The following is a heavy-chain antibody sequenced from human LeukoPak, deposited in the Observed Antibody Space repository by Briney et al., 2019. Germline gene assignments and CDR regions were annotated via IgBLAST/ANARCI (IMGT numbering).Heavy chain of an antibody. V-gene: IGHV1-18*01. D-gene: IGHD2-8*02. CDR3: ATLNTGWYFDL. J-gene: IGHJ2*01. CDR1: GYTFTSYG. CDR2: ISGYNGNT. Sequence: ASVKVSCKASGYTFTSYGISWVRQAPGEGLEWMGWISGYNGNTNYAQKLQGRVTMTTDTSTSTAYMELRSLRSDDTAVYYCATLNTGWYFDLWGRGTLVTVSS.